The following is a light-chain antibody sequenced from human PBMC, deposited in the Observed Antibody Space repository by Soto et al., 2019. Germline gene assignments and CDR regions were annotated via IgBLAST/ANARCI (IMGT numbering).Light chain of an antibody. J-gene: IGLJ2*01. V-gene: IGLV4-69*01. CDR1: SGHSSYT. CDR2: LNSDGSH. CDR3: QTWGTGISVV. Sequence: QAVVTQSPSASASLGASVKLTCTLSSGHSSYTIAWHQQQPEKGPRYLMKLNSDGSHSKGDGIPDRFSGSSSGAERYLTVSSRQSEDEADYSCQTWGTGISVVFGGGTKLTVL.